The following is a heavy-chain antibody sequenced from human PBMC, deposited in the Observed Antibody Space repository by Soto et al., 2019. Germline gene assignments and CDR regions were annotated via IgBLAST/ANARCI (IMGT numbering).Heavy chain of an antibody. CDR3: ASSPPTDYGDYFDS. CDR1: GFPFSSYA. D-gene: IGHD4-17*01. Sequence: GGSLRLSCAASGFPFSSYAMTWVRQAPGKGLEWVSGISASGGSTFYADFVKGRVTISRDNSKKMVHLQMDSLRAEDTAVYYCASSPPTDYGDYFDSWGQGTLVTVSS. J-gene: IGHJ4*02. V-gene: IGHV3-23*01. CDR2: ISASGGST.